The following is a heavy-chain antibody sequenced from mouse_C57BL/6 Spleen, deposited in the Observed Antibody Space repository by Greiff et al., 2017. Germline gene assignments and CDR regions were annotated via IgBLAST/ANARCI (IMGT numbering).Heavy chain of an antibody. V-gene: IGHV6-3*01. CDR2: IRLKSDNYAT. Sequence: EVKVEESGGGLVQPGGSMKLSCVASGFTFSNYWMNWVRQSPEKGLEWVAQIRLKSDNYATHYAESVKGRFTISRDASKSSVYLQMNNLRAEDTGIYYCTGLAWFAYWGQGTLVTVSA. CDR1: GFTFSNYW. J-gene: IGHJ3*01. CDR3: TGLAWFAY.